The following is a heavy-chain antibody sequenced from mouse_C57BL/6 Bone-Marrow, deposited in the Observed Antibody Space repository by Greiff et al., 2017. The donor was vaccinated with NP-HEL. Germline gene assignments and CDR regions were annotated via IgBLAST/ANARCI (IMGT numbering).Heavy chain of an antibody. V-gene: IGHV1-66*01. CDR3: ASLYHAY. D-gene: IGHD2-3*01. CDR2: IYPGSGNT. J-gene: IGHJ3*01. CDR1: GYSFTSYY. Sequence: VQLQQSGPELVKPGASVKISCKAPGYSFTSYYIHWVKQRPGQGPEWIGWIYPGSGNTKYNEKFTGKATLTADTSSSTAYMQLSSLTSEDSAVYYCASLYHAYWGQGTLVTVSA.